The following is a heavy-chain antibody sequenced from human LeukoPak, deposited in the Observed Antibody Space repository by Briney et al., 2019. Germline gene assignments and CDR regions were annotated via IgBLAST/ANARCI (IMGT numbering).Heavy chain of an antibody. J-gene: IGHJ4*02. CDR3: ARDGSGYSYGYRFDY. V-gene: IGHV3-30*01. Sequence: GGSLRLSCAASGFTFSSYAMHWVRQAPGKGLEWVAVISYDGSNKYYADSVKGRFTISRDNSKNTLYLEMNSLRAEDTAVYYCARDGSGYSYGYRFDYWGQGTLVTVSS. CDR2: ISYDGSNK. CDR1: GFTFSSYA. D-gene: IGHD5-18*01.